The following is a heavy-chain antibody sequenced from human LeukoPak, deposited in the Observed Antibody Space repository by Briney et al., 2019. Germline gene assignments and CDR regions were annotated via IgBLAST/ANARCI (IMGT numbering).Heavy chain of an antibody. V-gene: IGHV3-23*01. D-gene: IGHD4-17*01. Sequence: GGSLRLSCAAPGFTFSSYGMSWVRQAPGKGLEWVSAISDSGSGTYYAASVKGRFTISRDNAKNMVYLQMNSLRAEDTAVYYCAKASRSVTPTFDYWGQGTLVTVSS. CDR2: ISDSGSGT. J-gene: IGHJ4*02. CDR3: AKASRSVTPTFDY. CDR1: GFTFSSYG.